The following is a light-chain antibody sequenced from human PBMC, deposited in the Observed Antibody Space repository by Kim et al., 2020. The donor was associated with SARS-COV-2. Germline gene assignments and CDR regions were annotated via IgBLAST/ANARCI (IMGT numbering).Light chain of an antibody. V-gene: IGLV10-54*01. CDR3: SAWDNILTAVV. J-gene: IGLJ2*01. CDR2: RNN. Sequence: LTQPPSLSKGLGQTATFTCSGDSNNVGNQGVAWLQQHQGHPPKLLYYRNNNRPSGISERFSASRSGNTASLTISGLLPEDEADYYCSAWDNILTAVVFGGGTQLTVL. CDR1: SNNVGNQG.